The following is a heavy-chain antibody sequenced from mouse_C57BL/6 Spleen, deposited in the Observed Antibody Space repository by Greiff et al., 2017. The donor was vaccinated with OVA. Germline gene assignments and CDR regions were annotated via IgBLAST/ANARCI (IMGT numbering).Heavy chain of an antibody. Sequence: DVHLVESGGGLVKPGGSLKLSCAASGFTFSSYAMSWVRQTPEKRLEWVATISDGGSYTYYPDNVKGRFTISRDNAKNNLYLQMSHLKSEDTAMYYCARAPALLLRYLDYWGQGTTLTVSS. J-gene: IGHJ2*01. D-gene: IGHD1-1*01. CDR3: ARAPALLLRYLDY. CDR1: GFTFSSYA. CDR2: ISDGGSYT. V-gene: IGHV5-4*01.